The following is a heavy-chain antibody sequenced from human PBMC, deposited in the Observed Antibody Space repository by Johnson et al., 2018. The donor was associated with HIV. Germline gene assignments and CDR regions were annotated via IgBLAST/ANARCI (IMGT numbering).Heavy chain of an antibody. V-gene: IGHV3-20*01. Sequence: EVQLVESGGGVVRPGGSLRLSCAASGFTFDDYGMSWVRQAPGKGLEWVSGINWNGGRTGYADSVKGRFTISSDHAKNSLYLQMNSLRAEDTALYHCAKDRGTGIARDAFDMWGQGTMVTVS. J-gene: IGHJ3*02. CDR2: INWNGGRT. D-gene: IGHD6-13*01. CDR3: AKDRGTGIARDAFDM. CDR1: GFTFDDYG.